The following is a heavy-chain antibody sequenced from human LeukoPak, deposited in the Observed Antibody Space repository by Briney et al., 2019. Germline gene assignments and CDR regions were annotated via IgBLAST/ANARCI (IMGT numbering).Heavy chain of an antibody. CDR2: IYYNGNT. Sequence: SETLSLTCTVSGASISSYYWSWLRQSPGKGLEWIGYIYYNGNTNYNPSLKGRVTISVDSSKNQFSLRLSSVTAADTAVYYCARGKYHYDSRPVAGWYFDYWGQGTLVTVSS. V-gene: IGHV4-59*01. J-gene: IGHJ4*02. CDR3: ARGKYHYDSRPVAGWYFDY. CDR1: GASISSYY. D-gene: IGHD3-22*01.